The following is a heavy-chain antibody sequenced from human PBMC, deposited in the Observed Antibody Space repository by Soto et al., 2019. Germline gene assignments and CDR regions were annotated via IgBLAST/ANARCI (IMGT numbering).Heavy chain of an antibody. CDR3: AKGINYFGP. J-gene: IGHJ5*02. V-gene: IGHV3-23*01. Sequence: GGSLRLSCAASGFTFSSYAMSWVRQAPGKGLECVSGMSGSGGSTYYADSVKGRFTISRDNSKNTLYLQMNSLRGEDTAVYYCAKGINYFGPWGQGTLVTVSS. CDR2: MSGSGGST. CDR1: GFTFSSYA. D-gene: IGHD4-4*01.